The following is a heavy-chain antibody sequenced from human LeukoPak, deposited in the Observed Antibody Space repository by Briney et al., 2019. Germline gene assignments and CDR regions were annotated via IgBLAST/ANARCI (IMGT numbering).Heavy chain of an antibody. CDR1: GYTFTSYE. V-gene: IGHV1-8*02. CDR2: MNPNSDKT. D-gene: IGHD6-13*01. CDR3: ARDRIAAAGTEPPYFDY. Sequence: ASVKVSCKTSGYTFTSYELNWVRQATGQGLEWMGWMNPNSDKTGSAQKFQGRVTMTTNSSISTAYMELSSLTSEDTAVYYCARDRIAAAGTEPPYFDYWGQGTLVTVSS. J-gene: IGHJ4*02.